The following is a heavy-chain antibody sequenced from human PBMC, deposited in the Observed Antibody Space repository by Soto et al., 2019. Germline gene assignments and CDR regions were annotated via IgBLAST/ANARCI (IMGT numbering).Heavy chain of an antibody. CDR2: INPSGGST. D-gene: IGHD5-12*01. V-gene: IGHV1-46*01. CDR3: ARTLRDGYKGPADYYGMDV. CDR1: GYTFTSYY. Sequence: ASVKVSCKASGYTFTSYYMHWVRQAPGQGLEWMGIINPSGGSTSYAQKFQGRVTMTRGTSTSTVYMELSSLRSEDTAVYYCARTLRDGYKGPADYYGMDVWGQGTTVTVSS. J-gene: IGHJ6*02.